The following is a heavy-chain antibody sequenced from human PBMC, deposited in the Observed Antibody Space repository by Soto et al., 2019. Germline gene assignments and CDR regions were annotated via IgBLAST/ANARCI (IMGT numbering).Heavy chain of an antibody. V-gene: IGHV4-30-4*01. J-gene: IGHJ4*02. Sequence: QVQLQESAPGLVKPSQTLSLTCTVSGGSISDGAYYWSWIRQPPGKGLEWIGHIYDSGNTYNNPSLKSRLTISVDTSKNHCSLNLNSVTAADTAVYYCASGLSGDKVDQWGQGTLVTVSS. CDR1: GGSISDGAYY. D-gene: IGHD2-21*01. CDR3: ASGLSGDKVDQ. CDR2: IYDSGNT.